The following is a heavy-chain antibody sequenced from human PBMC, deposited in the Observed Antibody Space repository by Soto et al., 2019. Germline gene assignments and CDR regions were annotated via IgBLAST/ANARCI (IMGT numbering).Heavy chain of an antibody. V-gene: IGHV3-30*18. CDR2: ISYDGSNK. J-gene: IGHJ4*02. CDR1: GFTFSSYG. D-gene: IGHD3-22*01. Sequence: QVQLVESGGGVVQPGRSLRLSCAASGFTFSSYGMHWVRQAPGKGLEWVAVISYDGSNKYYADSVKGRFTISRDNSKNTLYLQMNSLRAEDTAVYYCAKDPRWQMGLLPTYFDYWGQGTLVTVSS. CDR3: AKDPRWQMGLLPTYFDY.